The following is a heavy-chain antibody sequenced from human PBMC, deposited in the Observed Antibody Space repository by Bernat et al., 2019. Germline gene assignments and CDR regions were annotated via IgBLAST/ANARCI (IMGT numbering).Heavy chain of an antibody. V-gene: IGHV3-7*03. CDR2: IKQDGSEK. CDR3: AKDLIIGH. J-gene: IGHJ4*02. CDR1: GFTFSSHW. Sequence: DVQLVESGGGFVQPGGSLRLSCAVSGFTFSSHWMSWVRQAPGKGLEWVANIKQDGSEKYYVDSLKGRFTISRDNAKNSLYLQMNSLRADDTAVYYCAKDLIIGHWGQGTLVTVSS. D-gene: IGHD3-16*01.